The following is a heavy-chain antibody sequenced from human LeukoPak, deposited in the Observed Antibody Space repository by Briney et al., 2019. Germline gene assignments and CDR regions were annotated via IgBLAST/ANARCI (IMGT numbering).Heavy chain of an antibody. CDR1: GGSISSSSYY. CDR3: ARHRFSRYNWFDP. CDR2: IYYSGST. J-gene: IGHJ5*02. D-gene: IGHD2-2*01. V-gene: IGHV4-39*01. Sequence: SETLSLTCTVSGGSISSSSYYWGWIRQPPGKGLEWIGSIYYSGSTYYNPSLKSRVTISVDTSKNQFSLKPSSVTAADTAVYYCARHRFSRYNWFDPWGQGTLVTVSS.